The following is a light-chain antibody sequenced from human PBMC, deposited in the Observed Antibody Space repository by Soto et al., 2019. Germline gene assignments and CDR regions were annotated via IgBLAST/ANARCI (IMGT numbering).Light chain of an antibody. V-gene: IGKV3-20*01. CDR2: DAS. Sequence: EIVLTQSPGTLSVSPGEGATLSCRASQSVRNSLLAWYQQKPGQPPRLLIYDASTRATATPERFSGSGSGTDFTLTISRLEPEDFAVYYCHQYDSIVQTFGQGTKVDIK. CDR1: QSVRNSL. J-gene: IGKJ1*01. CDR3: HQYDSIVQT.